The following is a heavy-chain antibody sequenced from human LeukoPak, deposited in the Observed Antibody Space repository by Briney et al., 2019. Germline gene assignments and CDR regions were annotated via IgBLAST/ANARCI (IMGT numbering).Heavy chain of an antibody. CDR1: GGSISSYY. V-gene: IGHV4-59*12. J-gene: IGHJ4*02. CDR3: ARGLEFFLAGYFDN. Sequence: PSETLSLTCTVSGGSISSYYWSWIRQPPGKGLEWIGYIYYSGSTNYNPSLKSRVTISVDTSKNQFSLKLSSVTAADTAVYYCARGLEFFLAGYFDNWGQGTLVTVSS. CDR2: IYYSGST.